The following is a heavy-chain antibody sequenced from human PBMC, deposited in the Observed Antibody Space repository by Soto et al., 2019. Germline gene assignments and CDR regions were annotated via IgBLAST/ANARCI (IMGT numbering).Heavy chain of an antibody. D-gene: IGHD1-26*01. CDR3: ARLSFSGSYYVNRAEYFQQ. J-gene: IGHJ1*01. V-gene: IGHV4-39*01. Sequence: QLQLQESGPGLVKPSETLSLTCTVSGGSVSSGSYFWGWIRQPPGKGLEWIGTIYYRGSTYYNPSLTSRVTISVDTSKNQFSLKLSSVTAADTAVYYCARLSFSGSYYVNRAEYFQQWGQGTLVTVSS. CDR2: IYYRGST. CDR1: GGSVSSGSYF.